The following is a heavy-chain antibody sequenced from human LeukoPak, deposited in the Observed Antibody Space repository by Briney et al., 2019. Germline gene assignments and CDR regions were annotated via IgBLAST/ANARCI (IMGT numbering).Heavy chain of an antibody. D-gene: IGHD3-16*01. CDR2: IYDTRYT. CDR3: ARESAFYFDS. J-gene: IGHJ4*02. Sequence: SETLSLTCTVSGDSISNTDHYWGWVRQRPGRGLEWVGFIYDTRYTYYKSSLQGRLSISVDTSKNQLSLTLTSVTFADTAVYYCARESAFYFDSRGQGTLVTVSS. CDR1: GDSISNTDHY. V-gene: IGHV4-31*03.